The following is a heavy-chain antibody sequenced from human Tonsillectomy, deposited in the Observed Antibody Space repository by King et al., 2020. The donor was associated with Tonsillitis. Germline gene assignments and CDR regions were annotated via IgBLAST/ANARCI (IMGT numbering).Heavy chain of an antibody. D-gene: IGHD5-24*01. CDR2: IYYSGST. J-gene: IGHJ4*02. CDR3: ARQGALDGYKWALLDY. Sequence: LQLQESGPGLVKPSETLSLTCTVSGGSISSSSYYWGWIRQPPGKGLEWIGSIYYSGSTYYNPSLKSRVTISVDTSKNQFSLKLSSVTAADTAVYYCARQGALDGYKWALLDYWGQGTLVTVSS. V-gene: IGHV4-39*01. CDR1: GGSISSSSYY.